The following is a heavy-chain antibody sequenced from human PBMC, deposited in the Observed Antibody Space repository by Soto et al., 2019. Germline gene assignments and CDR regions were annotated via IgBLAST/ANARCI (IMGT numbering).Heavy chain of an antibody. CDR2: IIPNSGTA. Sequence: SVKVSCKDSGYTFTGLYMHWVRQAPGQGLEWMGGIIPNSGTANYVQKFQGRVTITTDKSTSTAYMELSSLRSEDTAVYYCARPYSNKPYYYGMDVWGQGTTVTVSS. CDR1: GYTFTGLY. V-gene: IGHV1-69*05. J-gene: IGHJ6*02. CDR3: ARPYSNKPYYYGMDV. D-gene: IGHD4-4*01.